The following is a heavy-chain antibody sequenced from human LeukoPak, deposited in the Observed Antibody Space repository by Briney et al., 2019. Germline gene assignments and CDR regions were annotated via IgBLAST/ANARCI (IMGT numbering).Heavy chain of an antibody. CDR2: ISWNSGRL. V-gene: IGHV3-9*03. J-gene: IGHJ4*02. D-gene: IGHD6-19*01. Sequence: GRSLRLSCAASGFTFDDYAMHWVRQAPGKGLEWVSGISWNSGRLGYADSVKGRFIISRDNAKNSLYLQMNSLRAEDMALYYCTKGISGWYSASDHWGQGTLVTVSS. CDR1: GFTFDDYA. CDR3: TKGISGWYSASDH.